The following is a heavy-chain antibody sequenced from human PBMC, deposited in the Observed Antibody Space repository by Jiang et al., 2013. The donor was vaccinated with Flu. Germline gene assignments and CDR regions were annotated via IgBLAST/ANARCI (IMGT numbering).Heavy chain of an antibody. D-gene: IGHD3-16*01. CDR2: ISTSSNYF. CDR3: AKAGGHRTPNWFDH. J-gene: IGHJ5*02. Sequence: VQLLESGGGLVKPGGSLRLSCAASGFIFTDYNMNWVRQAPGKGLEWVSSISTSSNYFYHADSVKGRFTISRDNAKNSLYLQMNSLRAEDTAIYYCAKAGGHRTPNWFDHWGQGILVTVSS. CDR1: GFIFTDYN. V-gene: IGHV3-21*01.